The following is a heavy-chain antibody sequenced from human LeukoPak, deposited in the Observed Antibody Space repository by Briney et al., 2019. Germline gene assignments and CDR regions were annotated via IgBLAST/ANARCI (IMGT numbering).Heavy chain of an antibody. V-gene: IGHV4-34*01. J-gene: IGHJ4*02. CDR1: GGSFSGYY. Sequence: SETLSLTCAVYGGSFSGYYWSWIRQPPGKGLGWIGEINHSGSTDYNPSLKSRVTISVDTSKKQFSLKLSSVTAADTAVYYCVTYYFDSSGPKKNYWGQGTLVTVSS. CDR2: INHSGST. D-gene: IGHD3-22*01. CDR3: VTYYFDSSGPKKNY.